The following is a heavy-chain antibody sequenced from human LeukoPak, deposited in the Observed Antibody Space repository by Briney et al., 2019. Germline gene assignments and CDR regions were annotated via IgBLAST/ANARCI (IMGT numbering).Heavy chain of an antibody. J-gene: IGHJ4*02. CDR2: ISSSGSTI. D-gene: IGHD3-10*01. CDR3: ARDGIRGVNDY. V-gene: IGHV3-48*04. CDR1: GFTFSGYS. Sequence: GGSLRLSCAASGFTFSGYSMNWVRQAPGKGLEWVSYISSSGSTIYYADSVKGRFTISRDNAKNSLYLQMNSLRAEDTAVYYCARDGIRGVNDYWGQGTLVTVSS.